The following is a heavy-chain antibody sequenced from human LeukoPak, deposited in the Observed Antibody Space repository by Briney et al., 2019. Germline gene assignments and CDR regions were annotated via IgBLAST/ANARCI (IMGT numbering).Heavy chain of an antibody. V-gene: IGHV3-53*01. CDR3: ARGYCSGGSCYSDY. D-gene: IGHD2-15*01. CDR1: GFTVSSNY. J-gene: IGHJ4*02. Sequence: GGSLRLSCAASGFTVSSNYMNWVRQAPGKGLEWVSVIYSGGSTYYADSVGGRFTISRDNSKNTLYLQMNNLRAEDTAVYYCARGYCSGGSCYSDYWGQGTLVTVSS. CDR2: IYSGGST.